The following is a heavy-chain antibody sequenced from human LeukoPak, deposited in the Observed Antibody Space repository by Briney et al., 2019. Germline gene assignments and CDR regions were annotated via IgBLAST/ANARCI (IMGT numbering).Heavy chain of an antibody. J-gene: IGHJ4*02. D-gene: IGHD4-11*01. CDR3: AKDMASRDDYSNLFDY. V-gene: IGHV3-30*02. CDR2: MQYDGSVE. Sequence: GGSLRLSCVASGFSFSNYGTHWVRQAPGKGLEWVTFMQYDGSVEFYADSVKGRFTISRDNSKNTVYLQMSSLRAEDTAVYYCAKDMASRDDYSNLFDYWGQGTLVTVSS. CDR1: GFSFSNYG.